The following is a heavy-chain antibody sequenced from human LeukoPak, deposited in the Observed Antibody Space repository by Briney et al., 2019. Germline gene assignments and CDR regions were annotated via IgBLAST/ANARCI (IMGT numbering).Heavy chain of an antibody. CDR1: GGSFTNYY. V-gene: IGHV4-34*01. CDR2: INHSGDT. CDR3: ARGPGTVGLSP. D-gene: IGHD1/OR15-1a*01. J-gene: IGHJ5*02. Sequence: SETLALSCNVSGGSFTNYYWSWIRQTPEKGLEWIGQINHSGDTSYNPSLRSRVTLSVDRSKNQFSLKVTSVTAADTGVYYCARGPGTVGLSPWGQGTLVTVSS.